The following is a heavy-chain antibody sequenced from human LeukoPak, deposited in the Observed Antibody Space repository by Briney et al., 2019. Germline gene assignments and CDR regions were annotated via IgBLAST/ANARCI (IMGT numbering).Heavy chain of an antibody. V-gene: IGHV1-18*01. CDR3: ARNSGEQWLFYDYYHGMDV. CDR2: ISAYNGNT. CDR1: GYTFTSYG. J-gene: IGHJ6*02. Sequence: ASVKVSCKASGYTFTSYGISWVRQAPGQGLEWMGWISAYNGNTNYAQKLQGRVTMTTDTSTSTAYMELRSLRSDDTAVYYCARNSGEQWLFYDYYHGMDVWGQGTTVTVSS. D-gene: IGHD6-19*01.